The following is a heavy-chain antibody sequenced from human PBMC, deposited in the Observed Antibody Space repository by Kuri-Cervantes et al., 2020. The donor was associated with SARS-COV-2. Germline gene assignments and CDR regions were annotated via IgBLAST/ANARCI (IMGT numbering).Heavy chain of an antibody. V-gene: IGHV1-69*04. CDR1: GYTFTSYA. Sequence: SVKVSCKASGYTFTSYAMNWVRQAPGQGLEWMGRIIPILSKTDYAQKFQGRLTITADRSKTTAYMELSSLRSEDTAVYYCARVRSISPFDYWGQGTLVTVSS. D-gene: IGHD6-6*01. CDR3: ARVRSISPFDY. CDR2: IIPILSKT. J-gene: IGHJ4*02.